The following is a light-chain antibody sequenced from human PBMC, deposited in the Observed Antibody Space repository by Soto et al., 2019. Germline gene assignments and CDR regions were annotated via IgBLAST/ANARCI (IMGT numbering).Light chain of an antibody. V-gene: IGKV1-5*03. CDR2: KAS. Sequence: IQMTQSPSTLSASVGDRFTITCRASQSISSWLAWYQQKPGKAPNLLIYKASSLEGGVPSRFSGSGSGTEFTLTISSLQPDDFATYYCQQYSSYWTFGQGTKVDIK. CDR3: QQYSSYWT. J-gene: IGKJ1*01. CDR1: QSISSW.